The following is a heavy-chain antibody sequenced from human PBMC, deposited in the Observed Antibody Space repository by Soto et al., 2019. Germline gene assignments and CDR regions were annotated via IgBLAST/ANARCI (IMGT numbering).Heavy chain of an antibody. J-gene: IGHJ4*02. V-gene: IGHV1-69*02. CDR2: LIPILGLA. D-gene: IGHD5-12*01. CDR3: ARFKLGDDY. Sequence: SVKVSCKASGGTFSNSTVTWVRQAPGQGLEWMGRLIPILGLANYAQKFRGRLTITADKSTTTAYMELRSLRSEDTAIYYCARFKLGDDYWGQGTLVTVSS. CDR1: GGTFSNST.